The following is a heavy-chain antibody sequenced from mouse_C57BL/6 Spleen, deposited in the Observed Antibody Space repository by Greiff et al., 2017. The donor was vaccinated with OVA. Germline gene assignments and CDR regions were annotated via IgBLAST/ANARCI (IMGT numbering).Heavy chain of an antibody. D-gene: IGHD1-1*01. Sequence: VQLQQSGPELVKPGASVKISCKASGYTFTDYYMNWVKQSHGKSLEWIGDINPNNGGTSYNQKFKGKATLTVYKSSSTAYMELRSLTSEDSAVYYCARYYYGSFAYWGQGTLVTVSA. CDR3: ARYYYGSFAY. V-gene: IGHV1-26*01. CDR2: INPNNGGT. CDR1: GYTFTDYY. J-gene: IGHJ3*01.